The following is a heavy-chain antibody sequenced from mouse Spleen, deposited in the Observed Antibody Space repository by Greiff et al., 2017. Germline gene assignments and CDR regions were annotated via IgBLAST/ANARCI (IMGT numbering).Heavy chain of an antibody. CDR1: GYTFTSYW. Sequence: VQLQQPGAELVKPGASVKLSCKASGYTFTSYWMQWVKQRPGQGLEWIGEIDPSDSYTNYNQKFKGKATLTVDTSSSTAYMQLSSLTSEDSAVYFCARGNYYGPSWFAYWGQGTLVTVSA. V-gene: IGHV1-50*01. J-gene: IGHJ3*01. CDR3: ARGNYYGPSWFAY. CDR2: IDPSDSYT. D-gene: IGHD1-1*01.